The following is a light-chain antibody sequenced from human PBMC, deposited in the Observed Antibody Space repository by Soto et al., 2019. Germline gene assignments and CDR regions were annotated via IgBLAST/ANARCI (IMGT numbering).Light chain of an antibody. Sequence: AIQMTQSPPSLSASVGDRVTITCRASQAMTNDLGWYQQRPGKAPKVLIYSALSLQSGVPSRFSGSGSGSEFTLSISSLQPEDFATYYCLQYYAYPYTFGQGTKLEIK. J-gene: IGKJ2*01. CDR2: SAL. CDR3: LQYYAYPYT. V-gene: IGKV1-6*01. CDR1: QAMTND.